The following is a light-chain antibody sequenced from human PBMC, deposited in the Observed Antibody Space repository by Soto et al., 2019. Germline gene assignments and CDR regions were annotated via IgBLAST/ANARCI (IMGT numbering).Light chain of an antibody. Sequence: EIVLTHSQATLSLSPGERAIFSCRPSQGFSSYLAWYQQKPGQAPRLLIYDASNRATGIPARFSGSGSGTDFTLTISSLEPEDFAVYYCQQRSNWLWTFGQGTKVEIK. CDR2: DAS. CDR1: QGFSSY. J-gene: IGKJ1*01. CDR3: QQRSNWLWT. V-gene: IGKV3-11*01.